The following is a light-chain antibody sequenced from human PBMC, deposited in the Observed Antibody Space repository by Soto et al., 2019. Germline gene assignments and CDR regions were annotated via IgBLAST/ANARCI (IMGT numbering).Light chain of an antibody. J-gene: IGKJ1*01. V-gene: IGKV1-5*01. CDR3: QQYNSWT. Sequence: DIQMTQSPSTLSAPVVDRVTITCRASQSISSWLAWYQQKPGKAPKLLIYDASSLESGVPSRFSGSGSGTEFTLTISSLQPDDFATYYCQQYNSWTFGQGTKVDI. CDR2: DAS. CDR1: QSISSW.